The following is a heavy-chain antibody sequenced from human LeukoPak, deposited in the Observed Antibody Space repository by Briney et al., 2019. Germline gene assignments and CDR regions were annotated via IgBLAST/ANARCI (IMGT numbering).Heavy chain of an antibody. D-gene: IGHD3-22*01. V-gene: IGHV3-74*01. CDR3: ARVLSGSWDWFDP. CDR2: INPDGSTT. CDR1: GFTFSRYW. J-gene: IGHJ5*02. Sequence: TGGSLRLSCAASGFTFSRYWIHWVRQAPGKGLEWVSRINPDGSTTTYADSVKGRFTISRDNAKNTVYLQMNGLRAEDTAVYYCARVLSGSWDWFDPWGQGTLVTVSS.